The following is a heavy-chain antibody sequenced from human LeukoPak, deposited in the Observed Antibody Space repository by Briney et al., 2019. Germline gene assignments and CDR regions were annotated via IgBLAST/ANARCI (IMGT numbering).Heavy chain of an antibody. J-gene: IGHJ4*02. CDR2: ISGSGGST. Sequence: PGGSLRLSCSASGVTFSTCSINWVRQTPGKGLMWVSSISGSGGSTYYAESVKGRFSIARDNSKKMMSLQINSLRADDTAVYYSAEGCQAFDFWSVDYWGQGILVTVSS. D-gene: IGHD3-3*01. CDR3: AEGCQAFDFWSVDY. V-gene: IGHV3-23*01. CDR1: GVTFSTCS.